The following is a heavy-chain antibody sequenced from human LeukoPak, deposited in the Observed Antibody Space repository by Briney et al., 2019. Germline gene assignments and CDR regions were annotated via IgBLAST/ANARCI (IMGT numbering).Heavy chain of an antibody. V-gene: IGHV1-18*01. D-gene: IGHD3-3*01. J-gene: IGHJ4*02. CDR1: GYTFTSYG. Sequence: ASVKVSCKASGYTFTSYGISWVRQAPGQGLEWMGWISAYNGNTNYAQKLQGRVTMTTDTSTSTAYMELRGLRSDDTAVYYCARDEGYYDFWSGYQYRNFDYWGQGTLVTVSS. CDR2: ISAYNGNT. CDR3: ARDEGYYDFWSGYQYRNFDY.